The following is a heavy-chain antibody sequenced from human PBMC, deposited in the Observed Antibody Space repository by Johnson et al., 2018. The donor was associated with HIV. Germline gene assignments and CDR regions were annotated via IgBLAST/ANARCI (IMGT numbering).Heavy chain of an antibody. Sequence: QVQLVESGGGVVQPGRSLRLSCAASGSTFSSYAMHWVRQAPGKGLEWVAVIYDGDTTYYTDSVKGRFTISRDDSKNTLYLQMNSLRPDDSAVYYCARDRWLGDAFDIWGQGTMVTVSS. CDR3: ARDRWLGDAFDI. CDR1: GSTFSSYA. D-gene: IGHD6-19*01. V-gene: IGHV3-30*14. CDR2: IYDGDTT. J-gene: IGHJ3*02.